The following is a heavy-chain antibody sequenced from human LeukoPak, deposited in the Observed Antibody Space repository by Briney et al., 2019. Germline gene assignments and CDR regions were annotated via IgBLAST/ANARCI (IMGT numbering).Heavy chain of an antibody. CDR1: GYTFTSYA. CDR2: ISAYNGNT. Sequence: GASVKVSCKASGYTFTSYAISWVRQAPGQGLEWMGWISAYNGNTNYAQKLQGRVTMTTDTSTSTAYMELRSLRSDDTAVYYCAIVRSATDPFDAFDIWGQGTMVTVSS. J-gene: IGHJ3*02. V-gene: IGHV1-18*01. D-gene: IGHD2-15*01. CDR3: AIVRSATDPFDAFDI.